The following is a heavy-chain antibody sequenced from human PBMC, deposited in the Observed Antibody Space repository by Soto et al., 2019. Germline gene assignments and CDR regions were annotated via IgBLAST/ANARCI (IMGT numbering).Heavy chain of an antibody. D-gene: IGHD6-13*01. V-gene: IGHV1-18*01. CDR2: LAPFNGKT. Sequence: ASVKVSCKASGYIFNHYGINWVRQAPGQRLEWVGWLAPFNGKTSSLQRLQDRISMTIDTSASTAYLEVRSLTSDDTGVYFCAREGGSSTYYPLELDFWGQGTLVTVSS. CDR1: GYIFNHYG. CDR3: AREGGSSTYYPLELDF. J-gene: IGHJ4*02.